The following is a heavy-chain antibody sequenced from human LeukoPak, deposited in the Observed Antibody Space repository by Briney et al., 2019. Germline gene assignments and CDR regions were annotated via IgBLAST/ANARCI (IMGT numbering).Heavy chain of an antibody. V-gene: IGHV4-34*01. CDR2: INHSGST. D-gene: IGHD6-13*01. CDR1: GGSFSGYY. CDR3: ARHIVSSWSSLGAFDI. Sequence: PSETLSLTCAVYGGSFSGYYWSWIRQPPGKGLEWIGEINHSGSTNYNPSLKSRVTISVDTSKNQFSLKLSSVTAADTAVYYCARHIVSSWSSLGAFDIWGQGTMVTVSS. J-gene: IGHJ3*02.